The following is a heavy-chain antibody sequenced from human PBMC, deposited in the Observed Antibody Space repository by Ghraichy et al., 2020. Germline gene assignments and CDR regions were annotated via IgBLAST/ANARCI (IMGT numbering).Heavy chain of an antibody. V-gene: IGHV3-13*01. Sequence: HSCAASGFTFSGYDMHWVRQAKGKGLEWVSAIGTLSDTFYPGSVKGRFTISRDNARNSLYLQMNSLRAEDTAVYYCTRDPPDGWSPGMDVWGQGTTVTVSS. CDR1: GFTFSGYD. CDR3: TRDPPDGWSPGMDV. CDR2: IGTLSDT. D-gene: IGHD6-19*01. J-gene: IGHJ6*02.